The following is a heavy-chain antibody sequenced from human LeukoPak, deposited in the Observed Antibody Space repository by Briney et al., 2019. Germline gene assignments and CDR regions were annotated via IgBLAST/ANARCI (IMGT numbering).Heavy chain of an antibody. D-gene: IGHD2-21*01. J-gene: IGHJ4*02. CDR3: ASFGISWRSSY. CDR2: ISYDGSNK. Sequence: PGGSLRLSCAASGFTFSSYAMHWVRQAPGKGLEWVAVISYDGSNKYYADSVKGRFTISRDNSKNTLYLQMNSLRAEDTAVYYCASFGISWRSSYWGQGTLVTVSS. CDR1: GFTFSSYA. V-gene: IGHV3-30-3*01.